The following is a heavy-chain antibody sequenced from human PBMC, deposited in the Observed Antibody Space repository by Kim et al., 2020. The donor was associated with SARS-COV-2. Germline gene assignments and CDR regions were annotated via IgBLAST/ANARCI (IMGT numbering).Heavy chain of an antibody. CDR1: GGSISSYY. CDR3: AREVPLYDSRGFDY. CDR2: IYYSGST. Sequence: SETLSLTCTVSGGSISSYYWSRIRQPPGKGLEWIGYIYYSGSTNYNPSLKSRVTISVDTSKNQFSLKLSSVTAADTAVYYCAREVPLYDSRGFDYWGQGTLVTVSS. D-gene: IGHD3-22*01. J-gene: IGHJ4*02. V-gene: IGHV4-59*01.